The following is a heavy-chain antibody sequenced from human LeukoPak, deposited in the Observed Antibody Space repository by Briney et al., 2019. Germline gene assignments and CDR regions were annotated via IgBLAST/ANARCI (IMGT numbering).Heavy chain of an antibody. J-gene: IGHJ1*01. V-gene: IGHV1-2*02. D-gene: IGHD6-13*01. CDR2: INPNSGGT. CDR1: RYTFTCYY. Sequence: ASVKVSCKASRYTFTCYYIHWVRQAPGQGLEWMGWINPNSGGTNYAQKFQGRVTMTSATSINTAYMELSRLRSDDTAVYYCARAVAAAGTGAEYFQHWGQGTLVTVSS. CDR3: ARAVAAAGTGAEYFQH.